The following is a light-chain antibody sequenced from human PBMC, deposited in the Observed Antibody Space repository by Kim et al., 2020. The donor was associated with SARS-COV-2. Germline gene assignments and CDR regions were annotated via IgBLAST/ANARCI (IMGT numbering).Light chain of an antibody. V-gene: IGKV1-5*01. Sequence: GDRVTITCRASQSITGWLAWYQQKPGKAPQLLIYDASNLESGVLSRFSGSGSGTEFTLTISSLQPDDFATYYCQQYNAYRTFGQGTKV. CDR3: QQYNAYRT. CDR2: DAS. CDR1: QSITGW. J-gene: IGKJ1*01.